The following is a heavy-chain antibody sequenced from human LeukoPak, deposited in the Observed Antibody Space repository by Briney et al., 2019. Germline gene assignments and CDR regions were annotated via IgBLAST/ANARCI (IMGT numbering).Heavy chain of an antibody. CDR1: GFTVSSNY. V-gene: IGHV3-23*01. CDR3: AKSRGSGLFDY. CDR2: ISGSGGST. D-gene: IGHD3-10*01. Sequence: GGSLRLSCAASGFTVSSNYMSWVRQAPGKGLQWVSGISGSGGSTYYADSVKGRFTISRDNSKNTLYVQMNSLRAEDTAVYYCAKSRGSGLFDYWGQGTLVTVAS. J-gene: IGHJ4*02.